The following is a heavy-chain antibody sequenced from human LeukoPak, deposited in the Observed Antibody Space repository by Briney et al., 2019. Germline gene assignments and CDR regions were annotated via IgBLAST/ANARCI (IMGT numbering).Heavy chain of an antibody. D-gene: IGHD1-1*01. CDR1: GFTFSESW. J-gene: IGHJ4*02. CDR2: LNLDGSDK. Sequence: GGSLRLSCVVSGFTFSESWMGWVRQAPGKGLGWVASLNLDGSDKYYVDSVKGRFTISRDNAKNSLYLQMDSLRVEDTAVYYCAKGKRYPDYWGQGTLVTASS. V-gene: IGHV3-7*03. CDR3: AKGKRYPDY.